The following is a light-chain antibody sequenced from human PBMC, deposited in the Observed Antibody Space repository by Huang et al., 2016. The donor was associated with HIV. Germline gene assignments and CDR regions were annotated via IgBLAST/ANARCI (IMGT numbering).Light chain of an antibody. CDR2: GAS. V-gene: IGKV3-20*01. CDR3: QQYGSSPPT. CDR1: QSVSSSY. J-gene: IGKJ1*01. Sequence: EIVLTPSPGTLSLSPGERATLSCRASQSVSSSYLAWYHQKPGQAPRLLIDGASSRATGIPDRFSGSGSGTDFTLTISRLEPEDFAVYYCQQYGSSPPTFGQGTKVEIK.